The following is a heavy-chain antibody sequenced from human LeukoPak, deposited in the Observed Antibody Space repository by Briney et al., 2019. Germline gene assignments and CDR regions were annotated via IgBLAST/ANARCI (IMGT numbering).Heavy chain of an antibody. CDR3: ASVNRGGYNFHLGY. V-gene: IGHV1-69*01. CDR2: IIPIFGTA. Sequence: GASVKVSCKASGGTFSSYAISWVRQAPGQGLEWMGGIIPIFGTANYAQKFQGRVTITADESTSTAYMELSSLRSEDTAVYYCASVNRGGYNFHLGYWGQGTLVTVSS. J-gene: IGHJ4*02. D-gene: IGHD5-18*01. CDR1: GGTFSSYA.